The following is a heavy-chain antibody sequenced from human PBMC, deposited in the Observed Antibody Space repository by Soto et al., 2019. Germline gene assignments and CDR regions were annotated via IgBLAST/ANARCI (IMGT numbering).Heavy chain of an antibody. J-gene: IGHJ4*02. V-gene: IGHV4-59*11. Sequence: QVHLQESGPGLVKPSETLSLTCTFSGGSSNHHYWSWIRQPPGKGLEWIGYIYYTGSTNYHPSLKSRVTVSVDTSKNQFSLNLTSLTAADTAISYCARANWYSEYWGQGTLVTVSS. D-gene: IGHD7-27*01. CDR3: ARANWYSEY. CDR2: IYYTGST. CDR1: GGSSNHHY.